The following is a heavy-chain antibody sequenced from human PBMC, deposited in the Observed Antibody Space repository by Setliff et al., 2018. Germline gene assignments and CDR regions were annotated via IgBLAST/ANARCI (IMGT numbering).Heavy chain of an antibody. CDR3: ARSSDSGYYHQRDAFDI. V-gene: IGHV1-18*01. Sequence: ASVKVSCKASGYTFNSYGINWLRQAPGQGLEWLGWISPYNGNTKHAQTVQDRITMATDTSTRTSYMELSSLRSGDAAVYFCARSSDSGYYHQRDAFDIWGQGTRVTVSS. CDR1: GYTFNSYG. D-gene: IGHD3-22*01. CDR2: ISPYNGNT. J-gene: IGHJ3*02.